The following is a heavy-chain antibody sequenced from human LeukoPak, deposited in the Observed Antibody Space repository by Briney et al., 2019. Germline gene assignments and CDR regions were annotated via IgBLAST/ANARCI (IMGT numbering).Heavy chain of an antibody. V-gene: IGHV1-46*01. CDR2: INPSAAGT. J-gene: IGHJ3*02. CDR1: GYTFTSYY. D-gene: IGHD3-3*01. Sequence: ASVKVSCKASGYTFTSYYIQWVRQAPGQGLEWMGIINPSAAGTSYAQNFQGRVTMTRDTSTSTVYMELSSLRSEDTAVYYCARVGISRWAFDIWGQGTMVTVSS. CDR3: ARVGISRWAFDI.